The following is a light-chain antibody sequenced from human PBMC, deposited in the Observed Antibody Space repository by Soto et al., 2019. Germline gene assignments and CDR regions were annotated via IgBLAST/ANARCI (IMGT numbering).Light chain of an antibody. CDR3: QHNNSIPFT. V-gene: IGKV1-39*01. CDR2: AAS. Sequence: DIQMTQSPFSLSASVGDRVSITCRASQNIGKNLNWYRQKPGKAPNLLIYAASNLHSGVSSRVSGSGSGTEFTLMFRSLQPEDFASYFFQHNNSIPFTFGGGTKVEIK. CDR1: QNIGKN. J-gene: IGKJ4*01.